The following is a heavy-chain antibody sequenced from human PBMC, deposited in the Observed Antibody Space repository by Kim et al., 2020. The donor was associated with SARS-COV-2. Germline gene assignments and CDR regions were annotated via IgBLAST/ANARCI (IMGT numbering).Heavy chain of an antibody. V-gene: IGHV4-34*01. CDR2: INHSGST. Sequence: SETLSLTCAVYGGSFSGYYWSWIRQPPGKGLEWIGEINHSGSTNYNPSLKSRVTISVDTSKNQFSLKLNPVTAADTAVYYCARGLGPREVIFPGVPYYCYLGMDVWGQGTTVTVSS. J-gene: IGHJ6*02. CDR1: GGSFSGYY. CDR3: ARGLGPREVIFPGVPYYCYLGMDV. D-gene: IGHD3-22*01.